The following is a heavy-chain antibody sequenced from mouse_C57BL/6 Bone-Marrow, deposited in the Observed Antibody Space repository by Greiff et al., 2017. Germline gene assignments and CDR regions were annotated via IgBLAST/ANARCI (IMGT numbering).Heavy chain of an antibody. J-gene: IGHJ1*03. CDR1: GFTFTSYW. V-gene: IGHV1-55*01. CDR3: ARPYYSDYWYFDV. CDR2: INPGGGST. D-gene: IGHD2-12*01. Sequence: QVQLQQPGAGLVQPGASVKISCKASGFTFTSYWITWVQQSPGKGLEWIGDINPGGGSTNYHETFKSQGTLTVDTSASTAYLQLSSLTSEDSAVYYCARPYYSDYWYFDVWGTGTTVTVSS.